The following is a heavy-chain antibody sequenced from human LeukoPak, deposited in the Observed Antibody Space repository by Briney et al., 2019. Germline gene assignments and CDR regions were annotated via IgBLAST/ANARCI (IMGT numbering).Heavy chain of an antibody. CDR2: ISSSSNYI. D-gene: IGHD1-7*01. CDR3: ARGLNWNYGSGYDY. CDR1: GFTFSSYS. V-gene: IGHV3-21*01. Sequence: GGSLSLSCAASGFTFSSYSMNWVRQAPGKGLEWVSSISSSSNYIYYADSVKGRFTISRDNAKNSLYLQMNSLRAEDTAVYYCARGLNWNYGSGYDYWGQGTLVTVSS. J-gene: IGHJ4*02.